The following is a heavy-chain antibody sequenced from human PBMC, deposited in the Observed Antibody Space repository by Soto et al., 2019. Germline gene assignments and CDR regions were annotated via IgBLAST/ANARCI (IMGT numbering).Heavy chain of an antibody. J-gene: IGHJ4*02. D-gene: IGHD3-22*01. CDR2: ISGSGGST. V-gene: IGHV3-23*01. CDR1: GFTFSSYA. CDR3: AKDRVDSSGYYSTPAPLFDY. Sequence: HPGGSLRLSCAASGFTFSSYAMSWVRQAPGKGLEWVSAISGSGGSTYYADSVKGRFTISRDNSKNTLYLQMNSLRAEDTAVYYCAKDRVDSSGYYSTPAPLFDYWGQGTLVTVSS.